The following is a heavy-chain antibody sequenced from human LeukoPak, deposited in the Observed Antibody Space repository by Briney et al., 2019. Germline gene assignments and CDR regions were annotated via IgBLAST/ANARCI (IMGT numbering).Heavy chain of an antibody. D-gene: IGHD3-10*01. CDR1: GFTFSSYG. Sequence: PGGSLRLSCAASGFTFSSYGMHWVRQAPGKGLEWVAFIRYDGSNKYYAGSVKGRFTISRDNSKNTLYLQMNSLRAEDTAVYYCAKDRYYGSGSYSNLFDYWGQGTLVTVSS. CDR3: AKDRYYGSGSYSNLFDY. CDR2: IRYDGSNK. J-gene: IGHJ4*02. V-gene: IGHV3-30*02.